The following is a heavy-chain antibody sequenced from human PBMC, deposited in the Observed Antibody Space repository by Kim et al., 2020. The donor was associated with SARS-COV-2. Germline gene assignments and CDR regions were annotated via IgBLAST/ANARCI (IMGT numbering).Heavy chain of an antibody. CDR3: ATARPLLIESTPPLQYFD. CDR2: INHSANT. D-gene: IGHD2-15*01. J-gene: IGHJ4*01. CDR1: GGSFSGYY. Sequence: SETLSLTCAVYGGSFSGYYWSWIRQPPGEGLEWIGEINHSANTIYNPSFKSRVTISVDTSKNHFSLTLSSVTAADTAIYYCATARPLLIESTPPLQYFD. V-gene: IGHV4-34*01.